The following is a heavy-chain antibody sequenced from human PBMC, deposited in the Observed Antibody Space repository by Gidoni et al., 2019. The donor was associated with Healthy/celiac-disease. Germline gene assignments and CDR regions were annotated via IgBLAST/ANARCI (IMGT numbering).Heavy chain of an antibody. Sequence: QVQLVQSGAEVKKPGASVKVSCKASGYTFTSYYMHWVGQAPGQGLEWMGLINPSGGSTSYAQKFQGRVTMTRDTSTSTVYMELSSLRSEDTAVYYCARGENIVVVTASLVYWGQGTLVTVSS. CDR3: ARGENIVVVTASLVY. D-gene: IGHD2-21*02. CDR1: GYTFTSYY. CDR2: INPSGGST. V-gene: IGHV1-46*01. J-gene: IGHJ4*02.